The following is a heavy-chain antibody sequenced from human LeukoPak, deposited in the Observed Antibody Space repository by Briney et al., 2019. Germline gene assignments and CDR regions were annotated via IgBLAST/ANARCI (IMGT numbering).Heavy chain of an antibody. D-gene: IGHD3-22*01. Sequence: GGSLRLSCAASGFTFSSYAMSWVRQAPGKGLEWVSAISGSGGGTYYADSVKGRFTISRDNSKNTLYLQMSSLRAEDTAVYYCAKDLPSRDYYDSSGYYRYWGQGTLVTVSS. J-gene: IGHJ4*02. CDR3: AKDLPSRDYYDSSGYYRY. V-gene: IGHV3-23*01. CDR2: ISGSGGGT. CDR1: GFTFSSYA.